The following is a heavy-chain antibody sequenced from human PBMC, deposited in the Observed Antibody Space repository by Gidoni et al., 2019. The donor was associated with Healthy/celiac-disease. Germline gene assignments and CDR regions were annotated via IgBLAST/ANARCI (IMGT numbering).Heavy chain of an antibody. CDR2: IYYSGST. Sequence: QLQLQESGPGLVKPSETLSLTCTVSGGSISSRSYYWGWIRQPPGKGLEWIGSIYYSGSTYYNPSLKSRVTISVDTSKNQFSLKLSSVTAADTAVYYCARLKSYYDFWKWHGMDVWGQGTTVTVSS. J-gene: IGHJ6*02. CDR3: ARLKSYYDFWKWHGMDV. D-gene: IGHD3-3*01. V-gene: IGHV4-39*01. CDR1: GGSISSRSYY.